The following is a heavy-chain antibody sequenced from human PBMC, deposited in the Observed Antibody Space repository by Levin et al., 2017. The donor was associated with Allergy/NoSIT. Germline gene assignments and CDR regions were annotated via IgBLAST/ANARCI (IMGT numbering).Heavy chain of an antibody. J-gene: IGHJ5*02. CDR1: GFSFSSYN. V-gene: IGHV3-48*01. CDR2: ISSGSRPI. CDR3: ARDARGFDP. Sequence: GESLKISCAASGFSFSSYNMNWVRQAPGKGLEWVSYISSGSRPIYYADSVKGRFTISRDNAKNSLYLQMNSLRVEDTAVYYCARDARGFDPWGQGTLVTVSS. D-gene: IGHD3-10*01.